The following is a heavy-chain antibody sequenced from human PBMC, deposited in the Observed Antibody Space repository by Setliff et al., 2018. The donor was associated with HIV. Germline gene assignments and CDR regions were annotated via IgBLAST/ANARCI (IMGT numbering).Heavy chain of an antibody. J-gene: IGHJ4*02. CDR3: AKGSPRYDSRGHPDS. CDR2: VYWNGNNL. D-gene: IGHD3-22*01. V-gene: IGHV3-9*01. CDR1: GFTFHEYA. Sequence: GGSLRLSCAASGFTFHEYAMHWVRQAPGKGLEGVSGVYWNGNNLGYAESVQGRFIISRDNAKKSLYLQMNSLRVEDTALYYCAKGSPRYDSRGHPDSWGQGTLVTVSS.